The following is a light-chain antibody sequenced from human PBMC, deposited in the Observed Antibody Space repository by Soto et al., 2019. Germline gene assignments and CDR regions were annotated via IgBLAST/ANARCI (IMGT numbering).Light chain of an antibody. CDR3: QQRSNWPPIT. Sequence: EIVLTQSPATLSLSPGERATLSCRASQSVSSYLVWYQKKAGQAPRLLIYDASNRATGIPARFSGSGSGTDFTLTISSLEPEDFAVYYCQQRSNWPPITFGQGTRLEIK. J-gene: IGKJ5*01. V-gene: IGKV3-11*01. CDR2: DAS. CDR1: QSVSSY.